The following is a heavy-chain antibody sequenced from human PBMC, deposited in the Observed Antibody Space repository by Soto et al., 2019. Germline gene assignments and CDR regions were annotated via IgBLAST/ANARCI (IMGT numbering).Heavy chain of an antibody. Sequence: QLQLQESGPGLVKPSETLSLTCTVSGGSISSSRYYWGWIRQPPGKGLEWIGSLYYSGSTYYNPSLKSRVTISVDTSKNHFSLKLSSVTAADTAMYYCARHAPSSNSWYNWFDPWGQGTLVTVSS. V-gene: IGHV4-39*01. CDR3: ARHAPSSNSWYNWFDP. CDR1: GGSISSSRYY. CDR2: LYYSGST. J-gene: IGHJ5*02. D-gene: IGHD6-13*01.